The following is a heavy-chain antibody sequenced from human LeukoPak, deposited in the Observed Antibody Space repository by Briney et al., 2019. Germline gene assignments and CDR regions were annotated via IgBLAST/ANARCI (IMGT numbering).Heavy chain of an antibody. D-gene: IGHD6-25*01. Sequence: GASVKVSCKASGYTFTGYYMHWVRQAPGQGLEWMGWINPNSGGTNYAQKFQGRVTMTRDTSISTAYMELSRLRSDDTAVYYCARESSEMAPVLDYWGQGTLVTVSS. CDR3: ARESSEMAPVLDY. CDR2: INPNSGGT. CDR1: GYTFTGYY. J-gene: IGHJ4*02. V-gene: IGHV1-2*02.